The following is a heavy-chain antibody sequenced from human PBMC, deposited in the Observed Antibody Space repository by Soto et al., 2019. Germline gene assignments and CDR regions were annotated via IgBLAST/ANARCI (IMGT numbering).Heavy chain of an antibody. J-gene: IGHJ5*02. CDR2: VNGDGSST. CDR3: ARGGSTDFYGLLDL. D-gene: IGHD3-16*01. Sequence: EVQLVESGGASVQPGGSLRLSCAASGFSLSKYWMHWVRQAPGKGLEWVSRVNGDGSSTTYADSVSGRFIISRDNAKNTVFLQMSSLRADETARYFCARGGSTDFYGLLDLWGQGTQDIVSS. V-gene: IGHV3-74*01. CDR1: GFSLSKYW.